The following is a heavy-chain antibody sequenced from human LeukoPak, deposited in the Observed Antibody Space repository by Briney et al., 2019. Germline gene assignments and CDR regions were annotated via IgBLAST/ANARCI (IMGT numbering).Heavy chain of an antibody. J-gene: IGHJ3*01. CDR2: MNPNSGST. Sequence: ASVKVSCMASGYSFGISDIDWVRQATGQGLEWMGWMNPNSGSTGYAQKFQGRVTMTRSTSISTAYMELSGLTSEDTAMYYCVRDTRGPAAADDPFDLWGQGTMVTVSS. V-gene: IGHV1-8*01. D-gene: IGHD6-13*01. CDR1: GYSFGISD. CDR3: VRDTRGPAAADDPFDL.